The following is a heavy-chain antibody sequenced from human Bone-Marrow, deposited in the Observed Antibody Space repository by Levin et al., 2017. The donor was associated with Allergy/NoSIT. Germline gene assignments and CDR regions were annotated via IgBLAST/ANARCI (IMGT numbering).Heavy chain of an antibody. D-gene: IGHD6-13*01. J-gene: IGHJ5*02. Sequence: GESLKISCKASGYTFTSYDINWVRQATGQGLEWMGWMNPNSGNTGYAQKFQGRVTMTRNTSISTAYMELSSLRSEDTAVYYCARADSIAAAGTRGWFDPWGQGTLVTVSS. CDR3: ARADSIAAAGTRGWFDP. CDR2: MNPNSGNT. V-gene: IGHV1-8*01. CDR1: GYTFTSYD.